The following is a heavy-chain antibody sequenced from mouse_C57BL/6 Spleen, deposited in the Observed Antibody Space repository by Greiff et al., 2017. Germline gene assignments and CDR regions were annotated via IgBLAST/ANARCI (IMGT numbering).Heavy chain of an antibody. V-gene: IGHV1-42*01. J-gene: IGHJ1*03. Sequence: VMLVESGPELVKPGASVKISCKASGYSFTGYYMNWVKQSPEKSLEWIGEINPSTGGTTYNQKFKAKATLTVDKSSSTAYMQLKSLTSEDSAVYYCARKTPPPYFDVWGTGTTVTVSS. CDR2: INPSTGGT. CDR1: GYSFTGYY. CDR3: ARKTPPPYFDV.